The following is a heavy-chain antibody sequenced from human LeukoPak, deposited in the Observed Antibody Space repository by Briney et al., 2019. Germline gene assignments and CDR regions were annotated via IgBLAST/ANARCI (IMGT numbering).Heavy chain of an antibody. CDR2: ISSGGRTI. CDR3: ARVITGDPRERQFDY. V-gene: IGHV3-48*03. J-gene: IGHJ4*02. CDR1: GFTFSSYE. D-gene: IGHD7-27*01. Sequence: PGGSLSLSCAASGFTFSSYEMNWVRQALGEGLEWVSYISSGGRTIYYADSVKGRFTISRDNAKNSLYLQMNSLRAEDTAVYYCARVITGDPRERQFDYWGQGTLVTVSS.